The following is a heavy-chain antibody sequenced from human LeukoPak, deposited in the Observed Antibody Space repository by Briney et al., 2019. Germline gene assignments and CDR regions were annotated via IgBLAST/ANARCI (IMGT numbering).Heavy chain of an antibody. J-gene: IGHJ6*03. Sequence: GGSLRLSCAASRFTFSSYSMNWVRQAPGKGLEWVSYISSSSSTIYYADSVKGRFTISRDNAKNSLYLQMNSLRAEDTAVYYCARDEADSSSWLYYYYYYMDVWGKGTTVTVSS. D-gene: IGHD6-13*01. CDR2: ISSSSSTI. CDR3: ARDEADSSSWLYYYYYYMDV. V-gene: IGHV3-48*01. CDR1: RFTFSSYS.